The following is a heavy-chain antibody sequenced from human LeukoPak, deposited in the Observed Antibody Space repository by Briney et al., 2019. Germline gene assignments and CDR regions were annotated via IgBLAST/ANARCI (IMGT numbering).Heavy chain of an antibody. J-gene: IGHJ3*02. D-gene: IGHD6-13*01. CDR2: IYTSGST. CDR1: GGSISSYY. Sequence: SETLSLTCTVSGGSISSYYWSWIRQPAGKGLEWIGRIYTSGSTNYNPSLKSRVTISVDTSKNQFSLKLSSVTAADTAVYYCARVGQQLVLHGAFDIWGQGTMVTVSS. V-gene: IGHV4-4*07. CDR3: ARVGQQLVLHGAFDI.